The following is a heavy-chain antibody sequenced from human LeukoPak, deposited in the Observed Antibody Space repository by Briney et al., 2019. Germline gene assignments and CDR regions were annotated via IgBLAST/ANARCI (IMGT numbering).Heavy chain of an antibody. J-gene: IGHJ4*02. Sequence: ASVKVSCKASGYTFTGYYMHWVQQAPGKGLEWMGRVDPEDGETIYAEKFQGRVTITADTSTDTAYMELSSLRSEDTAVYYCATDPGGPDDYWGQGTLVTVSS. CDR3: ATDPGGPDDY. CDR1: GYTFTGYY. V-gene: IGHV1-69-2*01. CDR2: VDPEDGET. D-gene: IGHD3-16*01.